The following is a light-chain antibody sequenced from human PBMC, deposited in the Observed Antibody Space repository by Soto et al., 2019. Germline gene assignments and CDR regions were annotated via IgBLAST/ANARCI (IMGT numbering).Light chain of an antibody. CDR1: QGISSW. V-gene: IGKV1-12*01. J-gene: IGKJ4*01. Sequence: DIQMTQSPSSVSASVGDRVTITCRASQGISSWVAWYQQKAGSPPKLLIYAASALASGVPLRFSGSGSETDFTLTISSLQPEDFATYYCQQSNAFPLTFGGGTKVEMK. CDR3: QQSNAFPLT. CDR2: AAS.